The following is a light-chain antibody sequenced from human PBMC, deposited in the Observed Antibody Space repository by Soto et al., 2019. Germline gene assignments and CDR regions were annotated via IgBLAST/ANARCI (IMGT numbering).Light chain of an antibody. CDR1: QSVSSK. V-gene: IGKV3-15*01. CDR2: GAS. Sequence: EIVLTQFPATLSLSPGERATLSCRASQSVSSKLVWYQQKPGQAPRFLIYGASTRATGIPARFRGSGSGTELTHTLDSLQSEDFAVYYCIQYNDWPPAFGGGTKVDIK. J-gene: IGKJ4*01. CDR3: IQYNDWPPA.